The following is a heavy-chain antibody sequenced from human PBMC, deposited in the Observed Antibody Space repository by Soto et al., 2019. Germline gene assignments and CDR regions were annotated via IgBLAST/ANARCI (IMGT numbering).Heavy chain of an antibody. V-gene: IGHV1-46*01. D-gene: IGHD5-12*01. CDR2: INPSGGST. Sequence: ASVKVSCKASGYTFTSYYMHWVRQAPGQGLEWMGIINPSGGSTSYAQKFQGRVTMTRDTSTSTVYMELSSLRAEDTAVYYCAKDDVREMATMGSFDYWGQGTLVTVSS. J-gene: IGHJ4*02. CDR1: GYTFTSYY. CDR3: AKDDVREMATMGSFDY.